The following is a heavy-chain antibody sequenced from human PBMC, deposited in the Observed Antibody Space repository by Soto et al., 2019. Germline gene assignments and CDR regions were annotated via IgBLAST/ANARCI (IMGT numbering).Heavy chain of an antibody. V-gene: IGHV3-15*07. CDR2: IKSKTDGGTT. J-gene: IGHJ4*02. CDR1: GFSFSNAW. CDR3: TRRRYGTNSDY. D-gene: IGHD2-2*01. Sequence: EVHLVESGGGLVKPGGSLRLSCAASGFSFSNAWMNWVRQAPGKGLEWVGRIKSKTDGGTTDYGIPVDGRCTISRDDSRHMLSLQMNDLRGEDTAVYYCTRRRYGTNSDYWGQGTLVTVSS.